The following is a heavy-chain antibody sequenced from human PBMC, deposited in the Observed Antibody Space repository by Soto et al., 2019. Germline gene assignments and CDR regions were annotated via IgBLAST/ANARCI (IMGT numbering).Heavy chain of an antibody. CDR2: IRSKANSYAT. CDR1: GLTFSGSA. Sequence: GGSLRLSCAASGLTFSGSAIHWVLQASGKGLEWVGRIRSKANSYATAYAASVKGRFTISRDDSKNTAYLQMNSLKTEDTAVYYCTRISGYLYNYYGMDVWGQGTTVTVSS. CDR3: TRISGYLYNYYGMDV. V-gene: IGHV3-73*01. J-gene: IGHJ6*02. D-gene: IGHD5-12*01.